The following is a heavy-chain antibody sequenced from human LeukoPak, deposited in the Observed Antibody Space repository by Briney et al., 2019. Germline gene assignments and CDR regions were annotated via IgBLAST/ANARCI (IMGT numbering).Heavy chain of an antibody. V-gene: IGHV1-18*01. CDR2: ISGYNGHT. J-gene: IGHJ4*02. CDR1: GYTFTSYA. D-gene: IGHD3-22*01. CDR3: ARGSTVRHYYDSSGYYRGPVDY. Sequence: ASVKVSCKASGYTFTSYAMNWVRQAPGQGLEWMGWISGYNGHTNYVQKLQGRVTMTTDTSTSTAYMELRSLRSDDTAVYYCARGSTVRHYYDSSGYYRGPVDYWGQGTLVTVSS.